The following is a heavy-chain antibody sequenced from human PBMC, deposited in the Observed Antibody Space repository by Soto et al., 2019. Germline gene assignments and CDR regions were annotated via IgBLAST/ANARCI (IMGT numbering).Heavy chain of an antibody. Sequence: QLQLQESGPGLVKPSETLSLTCSVSGGSISSTGHYWGWIRQPPGKGLEWIGNLYYAGSPYYNPSLKTRVTISVNTSKNHFSLALTSVIAADTAVFYCARLMGVVTVDYWGQGALVTVSS. CDR1: GGSISSTGHY. D-gene: IGHD2-21*02. V-gene: IGHV4-39*02. J-gene: IGHJ4*02. CDR2: LYYAGSP. CDR3: ARLMGVVTVDY.